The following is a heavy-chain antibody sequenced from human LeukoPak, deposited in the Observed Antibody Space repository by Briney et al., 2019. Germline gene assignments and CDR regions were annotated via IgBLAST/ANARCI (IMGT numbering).Heavy chain of an antibody. D-gene: IGHD5-24*01. CDR3: ATADGDQYYYGMDL. J-gene: IGHJ6*02. V-gene: IGHV3-30-3*01. Sequence: PGRSLRLSCATSGLTLSHYAMHWVRQAPGKGPEWVAVISYDGSEKYYADSVTGRSTISRDNSKNTLYLQMNSLRAEDTAVYYCATADGDQYYYGMDLWGQGTTVTVSS. CDR2: ISYDGSEK. CDR1: GLTLSHYA.